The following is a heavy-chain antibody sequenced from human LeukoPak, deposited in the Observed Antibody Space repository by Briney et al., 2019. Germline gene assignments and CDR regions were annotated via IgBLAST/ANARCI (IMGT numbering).Heavy chain of an antibody. J-gene: IGHJ3*02. CDR2: ISSSSSYI. CDR3: AKEVFTGSGGAFDI. CDR1: GFTFSSYS. D-gene: IGHD1-14*01. Sequence: GGSLRLSCAASGFTFSSYSMNWVRQAPGKGLEWVSSISSSSSYIYYADSVKGRFTSSRDNAKKSVFLQMNSLRVEDTAVYYCAKEVFTGSGGAFDIWGPGTMVTVSS. V-gene: IGHV3-21*01.